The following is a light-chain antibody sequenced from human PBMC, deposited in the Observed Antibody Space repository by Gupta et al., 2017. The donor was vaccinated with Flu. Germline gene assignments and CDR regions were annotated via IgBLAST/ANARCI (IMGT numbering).Light chain of an antibody. CDR2: SAS. J-gene: IGKJ2*01. Sequence: PSSLSASVGERVTITCRASQSISSDLNWYKQPPGKATKLLIDSASTLQSGVPSRFSGSGSGTDFTLTISSLRPEDFATYYCQQSHSTPYTCGQGTKVEFK. V-gene: IGKV1-39*01. CDR1: QSISSD. CDR3: QQSHSTPYT.